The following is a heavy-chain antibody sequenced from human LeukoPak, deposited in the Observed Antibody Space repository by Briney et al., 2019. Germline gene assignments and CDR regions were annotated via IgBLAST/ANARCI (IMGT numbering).Heavy chain of an antibody. CDR1: GFTFSSYG. V-gene: IGHV3-30*18. CDR3: AKGLRIMITFGGVLDY. D-gene: IGHD3-16*01. CDR2: ISYDGSNK. Sequence: GGSLRLSCAASGFTFSSYGMHWVRQAPGKGLEWVAVISYDGSNKYYADSVKGRFTISRDNSKNTLYLQMNSLRAEDTAVYYCAKGLRIMITFGGVLDYWGQGTLVTVSS. J-gene: IGHJ4*02.